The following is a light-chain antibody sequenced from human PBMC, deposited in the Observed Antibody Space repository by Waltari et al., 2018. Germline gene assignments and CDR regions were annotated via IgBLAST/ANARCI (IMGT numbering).Light chain of an antibody. CDR3: QQYDTLPYN. CDR1: HGLSNF. V-gene: IGKV1-33*01. CDR2: DVS. J-gene: IGKJ2*01. Sequence: DIKMTQSPSSLFAYVGDRVTSTCQARHGLSNFLNWYQHKPGQAPKLLIYDVSNLETGVTSRFSGSGSETDFTLTITSLQPEDIATYYCQQYDTLPYNFGPGTKLEIK.